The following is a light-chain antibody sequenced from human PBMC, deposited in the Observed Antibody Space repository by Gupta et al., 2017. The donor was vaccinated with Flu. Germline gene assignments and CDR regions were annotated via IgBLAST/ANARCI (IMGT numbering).Light chain of an antibody. CDR3: QHENNCPHT. V-gene: IGKV3-15*01. CDR1: QSVSSN. J-gene: IGKJ4*01. Sequence: EIALTQSPATLSVSPGERATLSCRASQSVSSNLAWYQQKPGQVPRLLIYGASTRATGVPARFSGSGSGTXFTLTIXSRQSEDFVVYYCQHENNCPHTFGXGTKVEIK. CDR2: GAS.